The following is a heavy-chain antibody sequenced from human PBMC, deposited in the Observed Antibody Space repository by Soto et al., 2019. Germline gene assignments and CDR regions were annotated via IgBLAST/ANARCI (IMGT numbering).Heavy chain of an antibody. V-gene: IGHV3-21*01. CDR2: ISSSSSYI. J-gene: IGHJ3*02. CDR3: ARLRIGSAFDI. D-gene: IGHD1-26*01. Sequence: GGSLRLSCAASGFTFSSYSMNWVRQAPGKGLEWVSSISSSSSYIYYADSVKGRFTISRDNAKNSLYLQMNSLRAEDTAVYYCARLRIGSAFDIWGQGTMVTVSS. CDR1: GFTFSSYS.